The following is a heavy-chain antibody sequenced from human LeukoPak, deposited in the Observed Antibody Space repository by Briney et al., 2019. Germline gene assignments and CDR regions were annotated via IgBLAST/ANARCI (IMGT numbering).Heavy chain of an antibody. CDR3: ARGPSYFQH. V-gene: IGHV6-1*01. Sequence: SQTLSLTCVISGDSFSRNNAAWNWIRQSPSRGLEWLGRTYYRSKWYKYYAVSVKGRITINPDTSKNQFSLQLNSVTPEDTAVYYCARGPSYFQHWGQGTLVTVSS. J-gene: IGHJ1*01. CDR2: TYYRSKWYK. CDR1: GDSFSRNNAA.